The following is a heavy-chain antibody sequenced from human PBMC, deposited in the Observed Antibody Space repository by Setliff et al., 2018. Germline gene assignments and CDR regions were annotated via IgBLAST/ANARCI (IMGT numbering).Heavy chain of an antibody. J-gene: IGHJ4*02. Sequence: PLSLTCTVSGGSINSGGFYWSWLRQPAGKRLEWIGHFYSSGATDYNLSLKSRVTISLDTSKNQFSLKLSSVTAADTAVYYCARVGGNIAAAAPVYTYYFDYWGQGTLVTVSS. D-gene: IGHD6-13*01. V-gene: IGHV4-61*09. CDR2: FYSSGAT. CDR1: GGSINSGGFY. CDR3: ARVGGNIAAAAPVYTYYFDY.